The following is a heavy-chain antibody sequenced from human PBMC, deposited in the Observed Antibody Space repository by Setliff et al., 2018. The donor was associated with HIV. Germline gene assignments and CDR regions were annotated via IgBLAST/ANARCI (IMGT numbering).Heavy chain of an antibody. J-gene: IGHJ2*01. CDR2: IRSKAYGGTT. V-gene: IGHV3-49*04. CDR1: GFTFGDYA. CDR3: SDRYSYGPDSSGWFRGYFDL. Sequence: GGSLRLSCTASGFTFGDYAMNWVRQAPGKGLEWGGFIRSKAYGGTTEYAASVKGRFTISRDDSKSIAYLQMNSLKTEDTAMYYCSDRYSYGPDSSGWFRGYFDLWGRGTLVTVSS. D-gene: IGHD6-19*01.